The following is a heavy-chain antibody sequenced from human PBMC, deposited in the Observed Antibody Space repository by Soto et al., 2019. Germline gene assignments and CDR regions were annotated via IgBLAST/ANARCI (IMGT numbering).Heavy chain of an antibody. Sequence: ASETLSLTCAVYGGSFSGYYWSWIRQPPGKGLEWIGEINHSGSTNYNPSLKSRVTISVDTSKNQFSLKLSSVTAADTAVYYCARLAGGYSSGRRSMWYYYYGMDVWGQGTTVTVSS. V-gene: IGHV4-34*01. J-gene: IGHJ6*02. CDR1: GGSFSGYY. D-gene: IGHD6-19*01. CDR3: ARLAGGYSSGRRSMWYYYYGMDV. CDR2: INHSGST.